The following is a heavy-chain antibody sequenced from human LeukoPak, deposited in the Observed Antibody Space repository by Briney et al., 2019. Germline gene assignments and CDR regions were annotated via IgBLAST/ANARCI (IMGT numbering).Heavy chain of an antibody. Sequence: SETLSLTCTVSGGSISSSSYYWGWIRQPPGKGLKWIGSIYYSGSTYYNPSLKSRVTISVDTSKNQFSLKLSSVTAADTAVYYCARYSGSYRAGWSFDLWGRGTLVTVSS. D-gene: IGHD1-26*01. CDR2: IYYSGST. CDR1: GGSISSSSYY. CDR3: ARYSGSYRAGWSFDL. V-gene: IGHV4-39*01. J-gene: IGHJ2*01.